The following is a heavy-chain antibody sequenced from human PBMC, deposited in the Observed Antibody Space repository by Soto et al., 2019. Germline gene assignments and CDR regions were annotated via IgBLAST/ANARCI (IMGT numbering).Heavy chain of an antibody. V-gene: IGHV3-30*03. CDR2: ASYSGSEV. D-gene: IGHD3-10*01. J-gene: IGHJ4*02. CDR3: ARDSGWPILNFDF. Sequence: PGGSLRLSCVASGFDFSSYGIHWVRQSPGKGLEWAASASYSGSEVFYADFAKGRFTVSKEISKKTAFLQMNALRHDDSAIYFCARDSGWPILNFDFWGQGTQVTVSS. CDR1: GFDFSSYG.